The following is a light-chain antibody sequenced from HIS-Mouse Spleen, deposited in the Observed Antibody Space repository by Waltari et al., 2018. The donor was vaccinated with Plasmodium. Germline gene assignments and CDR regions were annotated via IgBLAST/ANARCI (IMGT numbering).Light chain of an antibody. CDR3: QQYNNWPPVT. CDR2: GAS. Sequence: EIVMTQSPATLSVSPGDSATLSCRASQSVSNNLAWYQQRPGQATRLLIYGASTRATGIPATFSGSESGTEFTLTISSMQSEDFAVYYCQQYNNWPPVTFGQGTRLEIK. V-gene: IGKV3-15*01. J-gene: IGKJ5*01. CDR1: QSVSNN.